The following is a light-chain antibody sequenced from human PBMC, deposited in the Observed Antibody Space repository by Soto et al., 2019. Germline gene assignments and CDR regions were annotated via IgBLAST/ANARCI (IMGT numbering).Light chain of an antibody. CDR2: GVS. V-gene: IGKV3-20*01. CDR1: QSVTTNF. CDR3: QQYGSSPRA. Sequence: EIVLTQSPGTLSLSPGERATLSCRASQSVTTNFLAWYQQRSGQAPRLLIYGVSSRATGIPDRFSGSGSGTDFTLTISRLEPEDFAVYFCQQYGSSPRAFGQGTKLEMK. J-gene: IGKJ2*01.